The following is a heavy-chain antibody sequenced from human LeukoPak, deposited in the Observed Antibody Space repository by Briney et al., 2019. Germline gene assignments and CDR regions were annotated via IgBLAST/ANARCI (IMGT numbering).Heavy chain of an antibody. D-gene: IGHD4-23*01. CDR1: GFTFSSYS. CDR3: ARYGGNAFYY. J-gene: IGHJ4*02. CDR2: ISSSSSYI. Sequence: GGPLRLSCAASGFTFSSYSMNWVRQAPGKGLEWVSSISSSSSYIYYADSVKGRFTISRDNAKNSLYLQMNSLRAEDTAVYYCARYGGNAFYYWGQGTLVTVSS. V-gene: IGHV3-21*01.